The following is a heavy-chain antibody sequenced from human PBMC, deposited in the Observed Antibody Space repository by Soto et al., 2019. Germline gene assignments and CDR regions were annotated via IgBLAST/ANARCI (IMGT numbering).Heavy chain of an antibody. CDR1: GGTFSSYT. Sequence: QVQLVQSGAEVKKPGSSVKVSCKASGGTFSSYTISWVRQAPGQGLEWMGGVIPGLGVTNYAQKFQGRVTITADESTTTAYMELSSLGSEDTAVYYCASRRSFYYDMDVWGQGTPVTVSS. CDR2: VIPGLGVT. V-gene: IGHV1-69*01. J-gene: IGHJ6*02. CDR3: ASRRSFYYDMDV. D-gene: IGHD2-15*01.